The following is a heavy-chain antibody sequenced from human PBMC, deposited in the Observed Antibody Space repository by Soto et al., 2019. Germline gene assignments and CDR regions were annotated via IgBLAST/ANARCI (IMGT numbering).Heavy chain of an antibody. CDR1: GGTFSSYA. CDR3: ARAVSSSWSGRDYYYGMDV. J-gene: IGHJ6*02. D-gene: IGHD6-13*01. CDR2: IIPIFGTA. Sequence: AASVKVSCKASGGTFSSYAISWVRQAPGQGLEWMGGIIPIFGTANYAQKFQGRVTITADESTSTAYMELSSLGSEDTAVYYCARAVSSSWSGRDYYYGMDVWGQGTTVTVSS. V-gene: IGHV1-69*13.